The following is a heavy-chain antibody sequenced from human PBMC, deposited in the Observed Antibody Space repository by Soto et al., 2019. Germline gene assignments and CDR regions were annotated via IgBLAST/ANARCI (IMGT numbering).Heavy chain of an antibody. D-gene: IGHD5-12*01. Sequence: VKVSCKASGVTFNRQDMRWVRQAPGRGLEWMGGIIPMFGTPHYADKFQDRVTITADESTGTAYLELSSRTTEDTAVYYCATSEGRDGYSFDYWGPGTLVTVSS. CDR1: GVTFNRQD. J-gene: IGHJ4*02. V-gene: IGHV1-69*01. CDR3: ATSEGRDGYSFDY. CDR2: IIPMFGTP.